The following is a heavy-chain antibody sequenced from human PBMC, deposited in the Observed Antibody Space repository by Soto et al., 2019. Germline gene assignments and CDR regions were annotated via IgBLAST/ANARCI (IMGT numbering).Heavy chain of an antibody. V-gene: IGHV3-23*01. CDR3: AKRDRSNWSYFDY. CDR2: ITGGGDTA. D-gene: IGHD1-20*01. CDR1: GFTFSNYA. J-gene: IGHJ4*02. Sequence: EVQLLESGGGLVQPGGSLRLSCAASGFTFSNYAMTWVRQAPGRGLEWVSVITGGGDTAYYADSVKGRFTISRDNSKNTLYLQMNSQRAEDTSLYYCAKRDRSNWSYFDYGGQGTLVTFSS.